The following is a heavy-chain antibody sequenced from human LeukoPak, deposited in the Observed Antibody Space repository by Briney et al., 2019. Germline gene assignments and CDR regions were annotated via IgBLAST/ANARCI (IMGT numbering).Heavy chain of an antibody. CDR3: ARGRYSGYYDILTGYSPTFDY. CDR1: GGSFSGYY. D-gene: IGHD3-9*01. J-gene: IGHJ4*02. Sequence: SETLSLTCAVYGGSFSGYYWSWIRQPPGKGLEWIGEINHSGSTNYNPSLKSRVTISVDTSKSQFSLKLSSVTAADTAVYYCARGRYSGYYDILTGYSPTFDYWGQGTLVTVSS. V-gene: IGHV4-34*01. CDR2: INHSGST.